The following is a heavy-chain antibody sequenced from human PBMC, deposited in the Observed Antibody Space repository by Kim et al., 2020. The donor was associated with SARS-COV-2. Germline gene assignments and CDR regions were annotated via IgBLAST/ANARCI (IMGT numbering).Heavy chain of an antibody. D-gene: IGHD4-17*01. CDR2: IYYSGST. J-gene: IGHJ2*01. CDR1: GGSISSYY. Sequence: SETLSLTCTVSGGSISSYYWSWIRQPPGKGLEWIGYIYYSGSTNYNPSLKSRVTISVDTSKNQFSLKLSSVTAADTAVYYCARDHTGLDYGDYRADWYFDLWGRGTLVTVSS. V-gene: IGHV4-59*01. CDR3: ARDHTGLDYGDYRADWYFDL.